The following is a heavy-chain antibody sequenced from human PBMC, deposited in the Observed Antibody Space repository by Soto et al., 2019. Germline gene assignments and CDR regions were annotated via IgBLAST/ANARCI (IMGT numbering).Heavy chain of an antibody. CDR3: ADRLSVPLDYQLSDAFDI. D-gene: IGHD2-2*01. CDR1: GFSLSTSGVG. J-gene: IGHJ3*02. Sequence: SGPTLVNPTQTLTLTCTFSGFSLSTSGVGVGWIRQPPGKALEWLALLNWDDDKRYSPSLKSRLTITNDTSKNQVVLTMTNMDPVDTATYYCADRLSVPLDYQLSDAFDIWGQGTMVTVSS. V-gene: IGHV2-5*02. CDR2: LNWDDDK.